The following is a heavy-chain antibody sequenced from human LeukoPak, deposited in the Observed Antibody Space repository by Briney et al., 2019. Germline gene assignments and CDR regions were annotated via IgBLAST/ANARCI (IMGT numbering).Heavy chain of an antibody. CDR1: GFTVSSNY. CDR2: ISGSAGST. J-gene: IGHJ3*02. Sequence: PGGSLRLSCADSGFTVSSNYMSWVRQAPGKGLEWVSAISGSAGSTYYADSVKGRFTIFRDNSKNTLYLQMNSLRAEDTALYYCAKEAFDIWGQGTMVTVSS. CDR3: AKEAFDI. V-gene: IGHV3-23*01.